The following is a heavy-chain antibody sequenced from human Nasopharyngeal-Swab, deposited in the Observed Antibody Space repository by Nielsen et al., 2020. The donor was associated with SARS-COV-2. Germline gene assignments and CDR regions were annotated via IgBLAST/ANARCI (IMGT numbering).Heavy chain of an antibody. CDR3: ASSSLRYFDWPFDY. CDR1: GGSISSYY. V-gene: IGHV4-59*13. J-gene: IGHJ4*02. D-gene: IGHD3-9*01. CDR2: IYYSGST. Sequence: SETLSLTSTVSGGSISSYYWSWIRQPPGKGLEWIGYIYYSGSTNYNPSLKSRVTISVDTSKNQFSLKLSSVTAADTAVYYCASSSLRYFDWPFDYWGQGTLVTVSS.